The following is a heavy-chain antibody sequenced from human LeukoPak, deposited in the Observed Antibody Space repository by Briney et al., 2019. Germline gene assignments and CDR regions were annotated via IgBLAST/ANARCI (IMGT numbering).Heavy chain of an antibody. CDR2: IFSST. CDR3: ARRAGAYSHPYDY. J-gene: IGHJ4*02. D-gene: IGHD4/OR15-4a*01. Sequence: GGSLRLSCTVSGFTVSSNSMSWVRQAPGKGLEWVSFIFSSTHYSDSVKGRFTISRDDSKNTLYLQMNSLRAEDTAVYYCARRAGAYSHPYDYWGQGTLVTVSS. V-gene: IGHV3-53*01. CDR1: GFTVSSNS.